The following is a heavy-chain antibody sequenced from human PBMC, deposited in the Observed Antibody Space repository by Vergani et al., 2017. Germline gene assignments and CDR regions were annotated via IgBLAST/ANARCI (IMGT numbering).Heavy chain of an antibody. CDR2: IYSGGST. CDR3: AAKVLWFGEPSDY. J-gene: IGHJ4*02. D-gene: IGHD3-10*01. V-gene: IGHV3-53*01. Sequence: EVQLVESGGGLIQPGGSLRLSCAASGFTVSSNYMSWVRQAPGQGLEWVSVIYSGGSTYYADSVKGRFTIARDNSKNTLYLQMNSLRAEDTAVYYCAAKVLWFGEPSDYWGQGTLVTVSS. CDR1: GFTVSSNY.